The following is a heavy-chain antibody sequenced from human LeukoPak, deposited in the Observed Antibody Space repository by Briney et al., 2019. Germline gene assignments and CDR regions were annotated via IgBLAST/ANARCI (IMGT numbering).Heavy chain of an antibody. CDR3: AGFERGYAYDY. J-gene: IGHJ4*02. V-gene: IGHV3-15*07. Sequence: GGSLRLSCAVSGFTSSNAWMNWVRQAPGKGLEWVGRIKTKTDGGRTDYAAPVKGRFIISRDDSKNTLYLQMNSLRAEDTAVYYCAGFERGYAYDYWGQGTLVTVSS. CDR2: IKTKTDGGRT. D-gene: IGHD3-16*01. CDR1: GFTSSNAW.